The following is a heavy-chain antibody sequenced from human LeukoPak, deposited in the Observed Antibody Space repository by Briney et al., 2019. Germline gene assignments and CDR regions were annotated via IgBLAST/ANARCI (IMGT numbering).Heavy chain of an antibody. CDR2: IRYDGSNK. CDR3: AKAGAMILQHYFDY. V-gene: IGHV3-30*02. Sequence: PGGSLRLSCAASGFTFSSYSMNWVRQAPGKGLEWVTFIRYDGSNKYYADSVKGRFTISRDNSKNTLYLHMNSLRPEDTALYYCAKAGAMILQHYFDYWGQGTLVTVSS. J-gene: IGHJ4*02. D-gene: IGHD3-22*01. CDR1: GFTFSSYS.